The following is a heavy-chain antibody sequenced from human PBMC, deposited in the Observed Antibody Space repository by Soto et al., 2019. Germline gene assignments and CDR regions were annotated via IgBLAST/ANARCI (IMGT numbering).Heavy chain of an antibody. CDR1: GFTFSSYG. D-gene: IGHD2-15*01. CDR2: ISYDGSNK. V-gene: IGHV3-30*18. J-gene: IGHJ5*02. CDR3: AKHPYYCSGGSCYSIRTLSWFDP. Sequence: GGSLRLSCAASGFTFSSYGMHWVRQAPGKGLEWVAVISYDGSNKYYADSVKGRFTISRDNSKNTLYLQMNSLRAEDTAVYYCAKHPYYCSGGSCYSIRTLSWFDPWGQGTLVTVSS.